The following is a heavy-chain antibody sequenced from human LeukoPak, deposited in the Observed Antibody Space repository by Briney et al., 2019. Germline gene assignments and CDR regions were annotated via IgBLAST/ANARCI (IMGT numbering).Heavy chain of an antibody. V-gene: IGHV4-34*01. CDR1: GGSFSGYY. CDR2: INHSGST. D-gene: IGHD3-10*01. Sequence: SETLSLTCAVYGGSFSGYYWSWIRQHPRKGLEWVGEINHSGSTTCNPSLKSRVTISVATSKNQFSLKLSSVTAADTAVYYCARVVPGYYGSGSYDYWGQGTLVTVSS. CDR3: ARVVPGYYGSGSYDY. J-gene: IGHJ4*02.